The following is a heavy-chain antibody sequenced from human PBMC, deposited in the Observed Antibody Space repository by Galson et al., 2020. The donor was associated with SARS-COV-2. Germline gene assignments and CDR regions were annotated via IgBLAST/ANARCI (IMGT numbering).Heavy chain of an antibody. CDR2: IIPIFGTA. Sequence: ASVTVSCKASGGTFSSYAISWVREAPGQGLEWMGGIIPIFGTANYAQKFQGRVTITTDESTSTAYMELSSLRSEDTAVYYCARDLLNAFDIWGQGTMVTVSS. CDR3: ARDLLNAFDI. D-gene: IGHD2-15*01. J-gene: IGHJ3*02. V-gene: IGHV1-69*05. CDR1: GGTFSSYA.